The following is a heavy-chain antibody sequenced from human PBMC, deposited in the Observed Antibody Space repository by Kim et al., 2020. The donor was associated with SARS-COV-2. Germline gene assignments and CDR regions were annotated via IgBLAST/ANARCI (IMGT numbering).Heavy chain of an antibody. CDR1: GFTFSSYG. CDR2: IWYDGSNK. V-gene: IGHV3-33*01. Sequence: GGSLRLSCAASGFTFSSYGMHWVRQAPGKGLEWVAVIWYDGSNKYYADSVKGRFTISRDNSKNTLYLQMNSLRAEDTAVYYCARVLNQYYFDYWGQGTLVTVSS. D-gene: IGHD2-2*01. CDR3: ARVLNQYYFDY. J-gene: IGHJ4*02.